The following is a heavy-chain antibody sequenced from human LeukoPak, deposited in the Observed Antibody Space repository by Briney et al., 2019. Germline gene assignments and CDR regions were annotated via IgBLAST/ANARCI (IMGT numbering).Heavy chain of an antibody. Sequence: GESLKISCKVSGARFTDYGIGWVRQMPGKGPEWMGIIYLGNFVTRYSPSFQGQVTVSADKSINTAYLQWSSLKASDTAMYYCATWAGASPNAWFDPWGQGTLVTVSS. CDR2: IYLGNFVT. CDR1: GARFTDYG. D-gene: IGHD2-8*01. J-gene: IGHJ5*01. CDR3: ATWAGASPNAWFDP. V-gene: IGHV5-51*01.